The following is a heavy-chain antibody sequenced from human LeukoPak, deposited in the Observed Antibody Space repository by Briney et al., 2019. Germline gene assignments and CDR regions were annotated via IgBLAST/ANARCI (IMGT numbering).Heavy chain of an antibody. D-gene: IGHD3-9*01. Sequence: GGSLRLSCAASGFTFSSYAIHWVRQAPGKGLEWVAVISYDGGNKYYVDSVKGRFTISRDNSKNTVSLQLNSLRAEDTAVYHCARDRGDILTGYLLYYFDYWGQGTLVTVSS. J-gene: IGHJ4*02. CDR1: GFTFSSYA. V-gene: IGHV3-30-3*01. CDR3: ARDRGDILTGYLLYYFDY. CDR2: ISYDGGNK.